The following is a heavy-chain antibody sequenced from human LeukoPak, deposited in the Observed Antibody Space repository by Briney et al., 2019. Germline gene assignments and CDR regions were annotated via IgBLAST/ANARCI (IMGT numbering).Heavy chain of an antibody. D-gene: IGHD1-26*01. CDR3: ARVWWEGPFDY. CDR2: ISAYTGDT. Sequence: GASVKVSCKASGYTFTSYYMHWVRQAPGQGLEWMGWISAYTGDTNYAQNLQGRITMTTDTSTSTAYMELRSLRSDDTAVYYCARVWWEGPFDYWGQGTLVTVSS. J-gene: IGHJ4*02. CDR1: GYTFTSYY. V-gene: IGHV1-18*04.